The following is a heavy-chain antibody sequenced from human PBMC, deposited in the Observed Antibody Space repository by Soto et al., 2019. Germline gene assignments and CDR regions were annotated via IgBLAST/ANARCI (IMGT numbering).Heavy chain of an antibody. CDR1: GGSISSSSYY. J-gene: IGHJ4*02. CDR3: ARHFVGATTAYDY. D-gene: IGHD1-26*01. V-gene: IGHV4-39*01. Sequence: SETLSLTCTVSGGSISSSSYYWGWIRQPPGKGLEWIGSIYYSGSTYYNPSLKSRVTISVDTSKNQFSLKLSSVTAADTAVYYCARHFVGATTAYDYWGQGTLVTVSS. CDR2: IYYSGST.